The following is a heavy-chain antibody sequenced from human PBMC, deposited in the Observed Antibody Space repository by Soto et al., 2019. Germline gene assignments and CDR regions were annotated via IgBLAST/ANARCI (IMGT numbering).Heavy chain of an antibody. CDR1: GGSISRYY. Sequence: PSETLSLTCTVSGGSISRYYWSWIRQPPGKGLEWIGYIYYSGSTNYNPSLKSRVTISVDTSKNQFSLKLSSVTAADTAVYYCARAGLMVRGVSLWFDPWGQGTLVTVSS. J-gene: IGHJ5*02. V-gene: IGHV4-59*01. CDR3: ARAGLMVRGVSLWFDP. D-gene: IGHD3-10*01. CDR2: IYYSGST.